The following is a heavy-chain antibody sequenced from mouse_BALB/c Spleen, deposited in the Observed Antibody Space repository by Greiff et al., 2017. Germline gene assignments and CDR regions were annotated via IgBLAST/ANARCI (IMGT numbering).Heavy chain of an antibody. Sequence: VQLQQSGTVLARPGASVKMSCKASGYTFTSYWMHWVKQRPGQGLEWIGAIYPGNSDTSYNQKFKGKAKLTAVTSTSTAYMELSSLTNEDSAVYYCTRRLTGTGYYYAMDYWGQGTSVTVSS. CDR3: TRRLTGTGYYYAMDY. D-gene: IGHD4-1*01. CDR2: IYPGNSDT. J-gene: IGHJ4*01. V-gene: IGHV1-5*01. CDR1: GYTFTSYW.